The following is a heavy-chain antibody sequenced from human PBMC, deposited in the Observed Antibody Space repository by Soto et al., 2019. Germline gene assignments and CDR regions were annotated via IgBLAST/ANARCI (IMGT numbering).Heavy chain of an antibody. CDR3: ARDTYYDQDAFDL. Sequence: QVQLVESGGGVVQPGRSLRLSCAASGFTFSSYAMHWVRQAPGKGLEWVAVISYDGSNKYYADSVKGRFTISRDNSKNTLYPQMNSLRAEDTAVYYCARDTYYDQDAFDLWGQGTMVTVSS. J-gene: IGHJ3*01. V-gene: IGHV3-30-3*01. D-gene: IGHD3-22*01. CDR2: ISYDGSNK. CDR1: GFTFSSYA.